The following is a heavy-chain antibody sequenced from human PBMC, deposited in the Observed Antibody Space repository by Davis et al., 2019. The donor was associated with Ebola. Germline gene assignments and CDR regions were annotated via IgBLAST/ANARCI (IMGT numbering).Heavy chain of an antibody. D-gene: IGHD3-16*01. Sequence: GESLKISCAASGFTFNYYAMSWVRQAPGKGLEWVSLIGGGGDDTYYPDSVKGRFTISRDDSKNTLYLQMNSLRAEDTAVYYCIGSWRWGQGTLVTVSS. V-gene: IGHV3-23*01. CDR2: IGGGGDDT. CDR3: IGSWR. CDR1: GFTFNYYA. J-gene: IGHJ4*02.